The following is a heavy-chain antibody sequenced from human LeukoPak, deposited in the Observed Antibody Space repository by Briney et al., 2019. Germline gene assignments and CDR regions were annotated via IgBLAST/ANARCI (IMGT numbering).Heavy chain of an antibody. CDR3: ARGVGRFLFFDP. CDR2: INHSGST. D-gene: IGHD3-3*01. J-gene: IGHJ5*02. V-gene: IGHV4-34*01. Sequence: PSETLSLTCAVYGGSFSGYYWSWIRQPPGKGLEWIGEINHSGSTNYNPSLKSRVTISVDTSKNQFSLKLSSVTAADTAVYYCARGVGRFLFFDPWGQGTLVTVSS. CDR1: GGSFSGYY.